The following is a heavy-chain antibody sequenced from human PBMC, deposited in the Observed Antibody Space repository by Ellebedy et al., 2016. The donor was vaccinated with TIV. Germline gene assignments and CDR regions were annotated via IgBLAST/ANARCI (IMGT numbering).Heavy chain of an antibody. D-gene: IGHD3-10*01. CDR1: GYTFTKYW. CDR2: IDPSDSCT. V-gene: IGHV5-10-1*01. J-gene: IGHJ4*02. Sequence: GESLKISCKGSGYTFTKYWLSWVRQMPGKGLEWMGKIDPSDSCTDFSPSFQGHATMSTDKSITTAYLQWSSLKSSDTAMYYCARDYSGSGVDSIDYWGQGTLVTVSS. CDR3: ARDYSGSGVDSIDY.